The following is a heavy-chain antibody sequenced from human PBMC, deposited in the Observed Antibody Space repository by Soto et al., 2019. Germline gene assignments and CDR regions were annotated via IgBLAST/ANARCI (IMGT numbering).Heavy chain of an antibody. Sequence: EVQLLESGGGLVQPGGSLRLSCAASGFTFSSYAMSWVRQAPGKGLEWVSAISGSGGSTYYADSVKGRFTISRDNSKNTLYLQMNSLRAEDTAVYYCAKIALPGIAVAGTGYFDYWGQGTLVTVSS. J-gene: IGHJ4*02. CDR3: AKIALPGIAVAGTGYFDY. V-gene: IGHV3-23*01. CDR2: ISGSGGST. D-gene: IGHD6-19*01. CDR1: GFTFSSYA.